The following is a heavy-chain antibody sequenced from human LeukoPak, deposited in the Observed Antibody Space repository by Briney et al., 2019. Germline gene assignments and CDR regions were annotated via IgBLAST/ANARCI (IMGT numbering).Heavy chain of an antibody. CDR3: ARHPYYYDSSGYNRGFDY. CDR2: INHSGST. J-gene: IGHJ4*02. CDR1: GGSFSGYY. D-gene: IGHD3-22*01. V-gene: IGHV4-34*01. Sequence: SETLSLTCAVYGGSFSGYYWSWIRQPPGKGLEWIGEINHSGSTNYNPSLKSRVTISVDTSKNQFSLKLSSVTAADTAVYYCARHPYYYDSSGYNRGFDYWGQGTLVTVSS.